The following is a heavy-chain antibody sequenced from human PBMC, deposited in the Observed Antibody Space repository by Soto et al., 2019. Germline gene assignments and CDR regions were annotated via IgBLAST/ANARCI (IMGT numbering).Heavy chain of an antibody. D-gene: IGHD6-19*01. J-gene: IGHJ5*02. CDR1: SFTFSGLW. CDR3: VRSSGFLLDP. Sequence: XVALRLSCAASSFTFSGLWMNWVRQAPGKGLEWVAIIKEDGSEKYYVDSVKGRFSISRHNANNSLYLQMDSLRVEDTAVYYCVRSSGFLLDPWRQGTPVTVSS. CDR2: IKEDGSEK. V-gene: IGHV3-7*01.